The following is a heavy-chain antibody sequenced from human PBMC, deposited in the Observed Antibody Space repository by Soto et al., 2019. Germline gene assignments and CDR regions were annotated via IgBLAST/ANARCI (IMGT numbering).Heavy chain of an antibody. V-gene: IGHV3-33*01. CDR2: IWYDGSNK. D-gene: IGHD2-8*01. J-gene: IGHJ3*02. CDR3: ARSGPRMLEAFDI. Sequence: GESLKISCAASGFTFSSYGMHWVRQAPGKGLEWVAVIWYDGSNKYYADSVKGRFTISRDNSKNTPYLQMNSLRAEDTAVYYCARSGPRMLEAFDIWGQGTMVTV. CDR1: GFTFSSYG.